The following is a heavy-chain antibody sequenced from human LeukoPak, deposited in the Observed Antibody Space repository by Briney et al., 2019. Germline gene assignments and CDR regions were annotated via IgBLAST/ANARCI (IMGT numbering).Heavy chain of an antibody. CDR2: IYWDDDK. CDR3: AHSYYDYVWGSYRRVGAVHH. D-gene: IGHD3-16*02. CDR1: GFSLTTSGVG. J-gene: IGHJ5*02. Sequence: SGPTLVNPTQTLTLTCIFSGFSLTTSGVGVGWIRQPPGKALEWLALIYWDDDKRYSPSLKSRLTITKDTSKNQVVLTMTNMDPVDTATYYCAHSYYDYVWGSYRRVGAVHHWGQGTLVTVSS. V-gene: IGHV2-5*02.